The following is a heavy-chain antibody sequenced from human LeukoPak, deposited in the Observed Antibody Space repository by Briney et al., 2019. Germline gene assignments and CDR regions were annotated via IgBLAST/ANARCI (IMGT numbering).Heavy chain of an antibody. D-gene: IGHD2-21*01. CDR2: IKEDGGET. CDR3: ARPVNRLFLF. CDR1: GFSLSGDW. V-gene: IGHV3-7*01. J-gene: IGHJ4*02. Sequence: GGSLRLSCVGSGFSLSGDWMTWVRQAPGTGLEWVANIKEDGGETYYVDSVKGRFTISRDNAKNSLYLQMNDLRAEDTAVYFCARPVNRLFLFWGPGTLVTVSS.